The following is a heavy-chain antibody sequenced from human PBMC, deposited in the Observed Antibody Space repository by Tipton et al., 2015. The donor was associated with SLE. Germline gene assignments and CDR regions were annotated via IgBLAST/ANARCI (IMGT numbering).Heavy chain of an antibody. CDR1: GGSISSGGYF. Sequence: TLSLTCTVSGGSISSGGYFWNWIRQHPGKGLEWIGYIYYSGNTYYNPSLQGRITMSVDTSQNQFSLRLSSVTAADTAVYYCASATTAISPFGYWGQGTLVTVSS. CDR3: ASATTAISPFGY. V-gene: IGHV4-31*03. CDR2: IYYSGNT. J-gene: IGHJ4*02. D-gene: IGHD2-21*02.